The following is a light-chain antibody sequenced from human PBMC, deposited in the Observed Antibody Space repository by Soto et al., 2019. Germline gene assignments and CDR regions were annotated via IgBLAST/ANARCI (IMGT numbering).Light chain of an antibody. CDR1: QSVSSSY. CDR2: GAS. J-gene: IGKJ1*01. V-gene: IGKV3-20*01. CDR3: QQCGSSQWT. Sequence: EIVLTQSPGTLSLSPGERATLSCRASQSVSSSYLAWYQQKPGHAPRLLIYGASSRATGIPDRFSGSGSGTDFTLTISRLEPEDFAVYYCQQCGSSQWTFGQGTKVDIK.